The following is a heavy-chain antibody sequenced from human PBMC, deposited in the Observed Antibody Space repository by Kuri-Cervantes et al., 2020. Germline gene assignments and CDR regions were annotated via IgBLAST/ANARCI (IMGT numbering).Heavy chain of an antibody. CDR2: INPSGGST. CDR3: ARGYRYYYDSSGYHDAFDI. J-gene: IGHJ3*02. V-gene: IGHV1-46*01. CDR1: GYTFTSYY. Sequence: ASVKVSCKASGYTFTSYYVHWVRQAPGQGLEWMGIINPSGGSTSYAQKFQGRVTMTRDTSTSTVYMELSSLRSEDTAVYYCARGYRYYYDSSGYHDAFDIWGQGTMVTVSS. D-gene: IGHD3-22*01.